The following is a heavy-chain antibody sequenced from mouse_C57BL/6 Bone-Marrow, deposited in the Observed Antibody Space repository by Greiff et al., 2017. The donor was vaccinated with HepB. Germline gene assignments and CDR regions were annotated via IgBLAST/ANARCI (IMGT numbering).Heavy chain of an antibody. CDR1: GFTFSDYG. CDR3: GRHYYGSSYDAY. CDR2: ISSGSSTI. Sequence: EVQLVESGGGLVKPGGSLKLSCAASGFTFSDYGMHWVRQAPEKGLEWVAYISSGSSTIYYADTVKGRFTISRDNAKNTLFLQMTSLRSEDTAMYYCGRHYYGSSYDAYWGQGTLVTVSA. V-gene: IGHV5-17*01. J-gene: IGHJ3*01. D-gene: IGHD1-1*01.